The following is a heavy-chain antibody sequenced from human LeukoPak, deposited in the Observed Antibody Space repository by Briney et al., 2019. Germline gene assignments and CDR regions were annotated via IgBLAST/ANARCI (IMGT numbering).Heavy chain of an antibody. Sequence: ASVKVSCKASGYTFTGYYMHWVRQAPGQGLEWMGWISPNSGGTNYAQKFQGRVTMTRGTSISTAYMELSRLRSDDTAVYYCARGWSYYGSGSYYIDPHFDYWGQGTLVTVSS. D-gene: IGHD3-10*01. CDR2: ISPNSGGT. CDR3: ARGWSYYGSGSYYIDPHFDY. CDR1: GYTFTGYY. J-gene: IGHJ4*02. V-gene: IGHV1-2*02.